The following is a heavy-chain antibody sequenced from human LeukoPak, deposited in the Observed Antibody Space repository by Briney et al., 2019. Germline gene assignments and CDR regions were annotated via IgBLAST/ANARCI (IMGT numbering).Heavy chain of an antibody. D-gene: IGHD2-15*01. CDR3: ARGSYGGRIDL. J-gene: IGHJ5*02. Sequence: GGSLRLSCVASGLTFSSYAMSWVRQAPGKGLEWVSDLNGSGGTTNYADSVKGRFTISRDNFRNTLYLQMNSLRAEDTAEYYCARGSYGGRIDLWGQGTQVTVSS. CDR1: GLTFSSYA. V-gene: IGHV3-23*01. CDR2: LNGSGGTT.